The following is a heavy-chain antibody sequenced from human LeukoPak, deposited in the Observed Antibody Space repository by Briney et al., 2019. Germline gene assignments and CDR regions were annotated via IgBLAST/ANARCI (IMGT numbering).Heavy chain of an antibody. V-gene: IGHV4-59*01. D-gene: IGHD6-19*01. J-gene: IGHJ5*02. Sequence: SETLSLTCTVSGGSISSYYWSWIRQPPGKGLEWIGYIYYSGSTNYNPSLKSRVTISVDTSKNQFSLKLSSVTAADTAVYYCAREPQWRGWFDPWGQGTLVTVSS. CDR2: IYYSGST. CDR1: GGSISSYY. CDR3: AREPQWRGWFDP.